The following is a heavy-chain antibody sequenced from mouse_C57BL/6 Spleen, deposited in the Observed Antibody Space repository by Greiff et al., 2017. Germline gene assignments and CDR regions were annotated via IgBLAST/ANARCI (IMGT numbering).Heavy chain of an antibody. CDR3: ARPSSTTVGYYDLDY. CDR2: IYPGDGST. CDR1: GYAFSSSW. Sequence: VQLQQSGPELVKPGASVKISCKASGYAFSSSWMNWVKQRPGQGLEWIGRIYPGDGSTNYNEKFKGKATLTADTSSSTAYMQLSSLTSEDSAVYFCARPSSTTVGYYDLDYWGQGTTVTVSS. J-gene: IGHJ4*01. V-gene: IGHV1-82*01. D-gene: IGHD1-1*01.